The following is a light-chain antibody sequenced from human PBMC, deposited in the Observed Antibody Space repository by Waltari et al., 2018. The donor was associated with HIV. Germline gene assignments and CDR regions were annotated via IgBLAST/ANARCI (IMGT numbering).Light chain of an antibody. V-gene: IGLV6-57*01. CDR1: SGNIATNY. Sequence: FVLTQPHSVSESPGKTVTISCTRTSGNIATNYVQWYQQRPGSSPTTVIYEDNQRPSGVPDRFSGSSDSSSNSAALTISGLETDDEADYFCQSYDDNDVIFGGGTRLTVL. CDR2: EDN. J-gene: IGLJ2*01. CDR3: QSYDDNDVI.